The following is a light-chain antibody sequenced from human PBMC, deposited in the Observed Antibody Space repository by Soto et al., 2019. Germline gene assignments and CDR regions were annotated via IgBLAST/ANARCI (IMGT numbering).Light chain of an antibody. CDR2: EVS. V-gene: IGLV2-8*01. CDR1: SSDVGGYNY. CDR3: SSYAGSKG. J-gene: IGLJ1*01. Sequence: QSVLTQPPSASGSPGQSVTISCTGTSSDVGGYNYVSWYQQHPGKAPKLMIYEVSKRPSGVPDRFSGSKSGNTASLTVSGLQAVDEADYYCSSYAGSKGFGTGTKVTVL.